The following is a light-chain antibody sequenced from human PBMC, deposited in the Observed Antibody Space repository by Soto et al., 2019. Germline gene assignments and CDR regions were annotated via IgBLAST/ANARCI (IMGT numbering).Light chain of an antibody. CDR2: GAS. J-gene: IGKJ1*01. CDR1: QTVTSTF. CDR3: HQYDSSRT. Sequence: EIVLTQSPGTLSLSPGERATLSCRASQTVTSTFLAWYQQKPGQAPRLLIYGASRRATGIPERFSGSGSGTDFTLTITRLEPEDFSVYYCHQYDSSRTFGQGTKVEMK. V-gene: IGKV3-20*01.